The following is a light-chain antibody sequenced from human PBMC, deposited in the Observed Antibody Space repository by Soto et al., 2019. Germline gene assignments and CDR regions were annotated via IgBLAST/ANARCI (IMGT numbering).Light chain of an antibody. V-gene: IGKV1-9*01. CDR1: QGISSY. CDR3: QQLNSYPHT. CDR2: AAS. J-gene: IGKJ5*01. Sequence: IQLTQSPSSLSASVGDRVTITCRASQGISSYLAWYQQKPGKAPKLLIYAASTLQSGVPSRFSGSGSGTDFTLTISSLQPEDFATYYCQQLNSYPHTFGQGTQLEIK.